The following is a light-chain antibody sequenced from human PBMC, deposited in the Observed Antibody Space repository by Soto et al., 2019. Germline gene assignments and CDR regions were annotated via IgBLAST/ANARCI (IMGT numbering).Light chain of an antibody. CDR3: QQYGRSRT. Sequence: EIVLTQSPGTLSLSPGEGATLSCRASQSLLSAYLAWYQQKPGQPPRLLIYGASTRAPGIPDRFSDSGSGTDFTLTIRRLEPEDFAVYYCQQYGRSRTFGQGTKV. J-gene: IGKJ1*01. V-gene: IGKV3-20*01. CDR2: GAS. CDR1: QSLLSAY.